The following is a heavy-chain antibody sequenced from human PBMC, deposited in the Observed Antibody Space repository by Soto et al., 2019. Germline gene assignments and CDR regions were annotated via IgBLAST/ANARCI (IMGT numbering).Heavy chain of an antibody. CDR3: ARDSGMEWHRYGMEV. D-gene: IGHD3-3*01. J-gene: IGHJ6*01. CDR1: GYTFTSYA. CDR2: INAGNGNT. V-gene: IGHV1-3*01. Sequence: GASVKVSCKASGYTFTSYAMHWVRQAPGQRLEWMGWINAGNGNTKYSQKFQGRVTITRDTSASTAYMELSSLRSEDTAVYYCARDSGMEWHRYGMEVWGQGTTDTVSS.